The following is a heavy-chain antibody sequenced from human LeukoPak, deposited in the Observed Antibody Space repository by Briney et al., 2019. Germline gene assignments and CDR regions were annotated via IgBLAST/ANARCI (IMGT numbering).Heavy chain of an antibody. J-gene: IGHJ4*02. Sequence: SETLSLTCAVYGGSFSGYYWSWIRQPPGKGLEWIGEINHSGSTNYNPSLKSRVTISVDTSKNQFSLKLGSVTAADTAVYYCARKRNVVPAAIGYFDYWGQGTLVTVSS. CDR2: INHSGST. D-gene: IGHD2-2*02. CDR1: GGSFSGYY. V-gene: IGHV4-34*01. CDR3: ARKRNVVPAAIGYFDY.